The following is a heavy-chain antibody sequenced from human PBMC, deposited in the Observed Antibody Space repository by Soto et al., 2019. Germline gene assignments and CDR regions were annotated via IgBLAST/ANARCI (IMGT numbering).Heavy chain of an antibody. CDR1: GFTFDDYA. J-gene: IGHJ4*02. Sequence: EVQLVESGGGLVQPGRSLRLSCAASGFTFDDYAMHWVRRVPGKGPEWVSSISWNGNIIGYADSVKGRFTISRDNAKNSLYLQMNSLRPEDTALYYCAKGGPDAFCGGGRCYFDSWGQGTLVTVSS. CDR2: ISWNGNII. D-gene: IGHD2-15*01. V-gene: IGHV3-9*01. CDR3: AKGGPDAFCGGGRCYFDS.